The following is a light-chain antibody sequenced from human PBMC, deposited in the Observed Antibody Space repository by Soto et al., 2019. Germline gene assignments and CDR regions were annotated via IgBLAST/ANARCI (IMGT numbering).Light chain of an antibody. J-gene: IGKJ1*01. CDR2: GAS. V-gene: IGKV3-15*01. Sequence: ETVMTQSPATLSVSPGARVTLSCRASQSISSRFAWYQQKPGQAPRRPIYGASTRATGIPARFSGSGSGTEFTLTISSLQPEDFAVYYCQQYNNWPLTFGQGNKVESK. CDR3: QQYNNWPLT. CDR1: QSISSR.